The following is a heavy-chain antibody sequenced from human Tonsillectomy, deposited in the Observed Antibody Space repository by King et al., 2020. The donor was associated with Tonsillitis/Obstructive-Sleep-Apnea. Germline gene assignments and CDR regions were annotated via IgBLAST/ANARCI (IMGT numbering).Heavy chain of an antibody. D-gene: IGHD2-2*01. CDR3: ARVRVPAATTPDY. CDR2: ISYDGSDE. V-gene: IGHV3-30*04. CDR1: GFTFISYA. J-gene: IGHJ4*02. Sequence: QLVQSGGGVVQPGRSLRLSCAASGFTFISYAMHWVRQAPGKGLEWVAVISYDGSDELYADSVKGRFTISSDNSENTVYLHMNSLRAEETAVYYCARVRVPAATTPDYWGQGTVVTVSP.